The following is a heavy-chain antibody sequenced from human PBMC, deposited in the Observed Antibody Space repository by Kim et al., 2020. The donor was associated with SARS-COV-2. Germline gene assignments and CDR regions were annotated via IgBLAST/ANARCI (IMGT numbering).Heavy chain of an antibody. Sequence: YAASVKGRFTISRDNAKNSLYLQMNSLRAEDTAVYYCARDDYGDYNFDYWGQGTLVTVSS. V-gene: IGHV3-21*01. J-gene: IGHJ4*02. CDR3: ARDDYGDYNFDY. D-gene: IGHD4-17*01.